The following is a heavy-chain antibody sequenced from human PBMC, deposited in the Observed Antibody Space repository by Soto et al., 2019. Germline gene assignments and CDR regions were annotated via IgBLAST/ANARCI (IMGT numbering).Heavy chain of an antibody. D-gene: IGHD3-3*01. V-gene: IGHV3-53*01. Sequence: GGSLRLSCAASGFTVSSNYLSWVRQAPGKGLEWVSVIFSADNTHYADSVKGRFTISRDNSKNTVFLQMNSLRAEDTAVYYCAITGAGYYIVWGQGTPVTVPQ. CDR1: GFTVSSNY. CDR2: IFSADNT. CDR3: AITGAGYYIV. J-gene: IGHJ4*02.